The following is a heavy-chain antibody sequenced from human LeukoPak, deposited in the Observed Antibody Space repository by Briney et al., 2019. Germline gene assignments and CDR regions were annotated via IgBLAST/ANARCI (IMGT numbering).Heavy chain of an antibody. J-gene: IGHJ4*02. CDR2: IIGSGDTT. CDR1: GFTFSGYA. V-gene: IGHV3-23*01. D-gene: IGHD3-16*01. Sequence: PGGSLRLSCAASGFTFSGYAMSWVRQAPGKGLEWVSAIIGSGDTTYYAASVKGRLTISRDNSKNTLYLQMNSLRAEDKAVYYCAKVTGGDMITYGGLDYWGQGTLVTVSS. CDR3: AKVTGGDMITYGGLDY.